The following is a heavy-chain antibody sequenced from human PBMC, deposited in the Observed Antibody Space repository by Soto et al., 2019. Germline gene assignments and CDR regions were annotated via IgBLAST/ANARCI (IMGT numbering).Heavy chain of an antibody. CDR1: GGSVSSGSYH. CDR3: ARDGHGMDV. CDR2: IFFTGST. J-gene: IGHJ6*02. V-gene: IGHV4-61*01. Sequence: QVQLQESGPGLVKPSETLSLTCTVSGGSVSSGSYHWSWIRQPPGKGLEWIGYIFFTGSTNYNPSLKSRVTRSVDTSKNQFSLKLRSVTAADTAVYYCARDGHGMDVWGQGTTVTVSS.